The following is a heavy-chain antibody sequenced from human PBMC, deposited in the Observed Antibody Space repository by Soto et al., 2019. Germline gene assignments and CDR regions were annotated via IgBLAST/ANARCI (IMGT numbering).Heavy chain of an antibody. CDR3: ARAPYSSSSYYYYGMDV. CDR2: INPNSGGT. J-gene: IGHJ6*02. D-gene: IGHD6-6*01. Sequence: ASVKVSCKASGYTFTGYYMHWVRQAPGQGLEWMGWINPNSGGTNYAQKFQGWVTMTRDTSISTAYMELSRLRSDDTAVYYCARAPYSSSSYYYYGMDVWGQGTTVTVSS. CDR1: GYTFTGYY. V-gene: IGHV1-2*04.